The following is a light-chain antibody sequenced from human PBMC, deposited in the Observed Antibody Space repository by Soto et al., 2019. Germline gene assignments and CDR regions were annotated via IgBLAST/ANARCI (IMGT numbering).Light chain of an antibody. Sequence: EIVMTQSPATLSVSPGERATLSCRASQSVSSYLAWYQQKPGQAPRLLIYDASNRATGIPARFSGSGSGTDFTLTISSLEPEDFAVYYCQQRSNCPPLTFGGGTKVDIK. V-gene: IGKV3-11*01. CDR2: DAS. J-gene: IGKJ4*01. CDR1: QSVSSY. CDR3: QQRSNCPPLT.